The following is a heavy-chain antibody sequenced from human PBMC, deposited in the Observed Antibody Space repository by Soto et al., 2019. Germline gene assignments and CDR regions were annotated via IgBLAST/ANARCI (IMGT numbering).Heavy chain of an antibody. CDR3: ARGIAVAGLFVDYYYGMDV. D-gene: IGHD6-19*01. CDR1: GFTFSSYA. J-gene: IGHJ6*02. V-gene: IGHV3-30-3*01. CDR2: ISYDGSNK. Sequence: GGSLRLSCAASGFTFSSYAMHWVRQAPGKGLEWVAVISYDGSNKYYADSVKGRFTISRDNSKNTLYLQMNSLRAEDTAVYYCARGIAVAGLFVDYYYGMDVWGQGTTVTVSS.